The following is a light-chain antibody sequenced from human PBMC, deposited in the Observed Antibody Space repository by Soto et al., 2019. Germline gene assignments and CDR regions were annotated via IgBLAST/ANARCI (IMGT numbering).Light chain of an antibody. Sequence: QSALTQPRSVSGSPGQSVTISCTGTSSDVGSYKYVSWYQHHPGKAPKLMIFDVNKRPSGVPDRFSGSNSGNAGSLTISGLQPEDEADYFCCLFVDSDTVLFGGGTKLTVL. J-gene: IGLJ3*02. V-gene: IGLV2-11*01. CDR3: CLFVDSDTVL. CDR2: DVN. CDR1: SSDVGSYKY.